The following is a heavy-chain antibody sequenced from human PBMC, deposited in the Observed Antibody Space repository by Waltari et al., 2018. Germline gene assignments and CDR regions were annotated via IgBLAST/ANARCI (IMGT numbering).Heavy chain of an antibody. J-gene: IGHJ1*01. Sequence: QVQLVQSGAEVKKPGSSVKVSCKASGGTFSSYAISWVRQAPGQGLEWMGGIIPIFGTANYAQKFQGRVTITADESTSTAYMELSSLRSEDTAVYYCASTFPDIVVAGEPYFQHWGQGTLVTVSS. CDR3: ASTFPDIVVAGEPYFQH. V-gene: IGHV1-69*13. D-gene: IGHD2-15*01. CDR2: IIPIFGTA. CDR1: GGTFSSYA.